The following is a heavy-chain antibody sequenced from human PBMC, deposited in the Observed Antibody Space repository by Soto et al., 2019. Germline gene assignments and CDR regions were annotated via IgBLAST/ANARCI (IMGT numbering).Heavy chain of an antibody. J-gene: IGHJ3*02. CDR3: PTYLKFFHI. Sequence: SETLSLTCAVSVGYISGGDYSWSWIRHPPGRGLEWIGFIYNSGSTYYNSSLKSRVTISVDRSKNHFFLNLTSVTAADTAVSYCPTYLKFFHIWGQGTNVTVSS. CDR2: IYNSGST. V-gene: IGHV4-30-2*01. CDR1: VGYISGGDYS.